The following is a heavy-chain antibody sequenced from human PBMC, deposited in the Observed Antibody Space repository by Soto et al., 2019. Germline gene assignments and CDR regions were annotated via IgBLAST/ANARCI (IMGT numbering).Heavy chain of an antibody. CDR3: AHRVLRTVFGLVTTTAIYFDF. J-gene: IGHJ4*02. CDR2: IYWDDDK. Sequence: QITWNESGPTQVKPRQTLTLTCTFSGFSLTTSGVGVGWIRQSPGKAPEWLALIYWDDDKRYSPSLKSRLTITKDPSKNRVVLTMADLDPADTATYYCAHRVLRTVFGLVTTTAIYFDFWGQGTPVAVSS. D-gene: IGHD3-3*01. V-gene: IGHV2-5*02. CDR1: GFSLTTSGVG.